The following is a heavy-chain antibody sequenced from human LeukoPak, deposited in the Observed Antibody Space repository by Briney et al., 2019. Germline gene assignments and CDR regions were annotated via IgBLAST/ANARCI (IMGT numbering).Heavy chain of an antibody. V-gene: IGHV4-59*01. Sequence: PSETLSLTCTVSGGSISSYYWSWLRQPPGKGLEWIGYIYYSGSTNYNPSLKSRVTISVDTSKNQFSLKLSSVTAADTAVYYCAREHYYDSSGYPFFDYWGQGTLVTVSS. CDR1: GGSISSYY. J-gene: IGHJ4*02. CDR2: IYYSGST. D-gene: IGHD3-22*01. CDR3: AREHYYDSSGYPFFDY.